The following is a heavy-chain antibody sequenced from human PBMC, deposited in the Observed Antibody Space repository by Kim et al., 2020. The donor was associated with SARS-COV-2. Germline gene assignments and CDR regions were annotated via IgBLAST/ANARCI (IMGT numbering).Heavy chain of an antibody. D-gene: IGHD3-3*01. Sequence: GGSLRLSCAASGFTFSSYAMSWVRQAPGKGLEWVSAISGSGGSTYYADSAKGRFTISRDNSKNTLYLQMNSLRAEDTAVYYCAKQGTRGLTLRPGWFDPWGQGTLVTVSS. J-gene: IGHJ5*02. CDR3: AKQGTRGLTLRPGWFDP. V-gene: IGHV3-23*01. CDR2: ISGSGGST. CDR1: GFTFSSYA.